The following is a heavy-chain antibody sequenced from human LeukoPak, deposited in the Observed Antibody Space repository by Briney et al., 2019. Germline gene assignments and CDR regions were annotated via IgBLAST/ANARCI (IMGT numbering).Heavy chain of an antibody. D-gene: IGHD2-2*02. J-gene: IGHJ4*02. CDR2: IVPNFSTA. CDR1: GGTFSSFG. CDR3: ARGKNQLLYPDS. Sequence: SVKVSCKASGGTFSSFGLNWVRQAPGQGLEWMGGIVPNFSTANYAQKFQGRVTITADESTSTTYMELSRLRSEDTAVYYCARGKNQLLYPDSWGQGTLVTVSS. V-gene: IGHV1-69*13.